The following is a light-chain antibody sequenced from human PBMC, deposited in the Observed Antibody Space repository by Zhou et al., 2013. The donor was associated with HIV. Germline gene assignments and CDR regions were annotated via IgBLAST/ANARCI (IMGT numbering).Light chain of an antibody. V-gene: IGKV3-20*01. J-gene: IGKJ2*01. CDR2: GAS. Sequence: EIVLTQSPGTLSLSPGERATLSCRASQSVTNNYLAWYQQKPGQAPRLLIYGASNRATDIPDRFSGSGSETDFTLTISRLEPEDFAVYYCQQYGSSPYTFGQGTKLEIK. CDR1: QSVTNNY. CDR3: QQYGSSPYT.